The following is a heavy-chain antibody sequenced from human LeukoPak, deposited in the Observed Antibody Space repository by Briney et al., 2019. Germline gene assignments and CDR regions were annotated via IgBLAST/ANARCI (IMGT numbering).Heavy chain of an antibody. CDR2: IYHSGST. Sequence: SETLSLTCTVSGGSISSSSYYWGWIRQPPGKGLEWIGSIYHSGSTYYNPSLKSRVTISVDTSKNQFSLKLSSVTAADTAVYYCARDIYYDSSGYWGQGTLVTVSS. V-gene: IGHV4-39*07. CDR3: ARDIYYDSSGY. CDR1: GGSISSSSYY. D-gene: IGHD3-22*01. J-gene: IGHJ4*02.